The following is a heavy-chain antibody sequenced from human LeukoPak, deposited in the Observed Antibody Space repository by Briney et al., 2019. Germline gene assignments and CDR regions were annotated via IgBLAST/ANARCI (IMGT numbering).Heavy chain of an antibody. Sequence: GGSLRLSCAASGLSFSSYAMSWVRQAPGKGLVWVSRVKSDGSSTSYADSVKGRFTISRDNAKNTLYLQMNSLRAEDTAVYYCARDNYYDSSGYHDAFDIWGQGTMVTVSS. J-gene: IGHJ3*02. D-gene: IGHD3-22*01. V-gene: IGHV3-74*01. CDR1: GLSFSSYA. CDR3: ARDNYYDSSGYHDAFDI. CDR2: VKSDGSST.